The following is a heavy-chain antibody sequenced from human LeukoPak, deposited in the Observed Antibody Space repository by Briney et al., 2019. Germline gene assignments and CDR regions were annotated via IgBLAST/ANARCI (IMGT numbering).Heavy chain of an antibody. Sequence: GGSLRLSCAASGFPFSSYPMSWVRQAPGKGLEWVSGMTGSGDSTHYAESVKGRFTISRDNSKNTLYLQMNSVRAGDTAVYYCAKVQESSGTYFWAYFFDQWGQGTRVTVSS. CDR2: MTGSGDST. V-gene: IGHV3-23*01. J-gene: IGHJ4*02. CDR1: GFPFSSYP. CDR3: AKVQESSGTYFWAYFFDQ. D-gene: IGHD1-26*01.